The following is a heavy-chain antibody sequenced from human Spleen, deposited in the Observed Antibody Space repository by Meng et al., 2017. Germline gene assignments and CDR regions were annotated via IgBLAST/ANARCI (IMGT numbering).Heavy chain of an antibody. D-gene: IGHD4-11*01. J-gene: IGHJ4*02. CDR3: ARGPTTMAHDFDY. Sequence: QSGPGLLKQSETLSLTCGVSGGFFSDYYWSWIRQPPGKGLEWIGEINHSGSTNYNPSLESRATISVDTSQNNLSLKLSSVTAADSAVYYCARGPTTMAHDFDYWGQGTLVTVSS. V-gene: IGHV4-34*02. CDR1: GGFFSDYY. CDR2: INHSGST.